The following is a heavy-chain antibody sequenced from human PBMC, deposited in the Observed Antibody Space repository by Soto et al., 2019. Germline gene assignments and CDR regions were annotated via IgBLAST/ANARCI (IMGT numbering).Heavy chain of an antibody. J-gene: IGHJ6*02. CDR3: VIPTRSVRGMGV. Sequence: EVQLVESGGGLAQPGGSLRLSCAASGFTLSNFWMSWARQAPGKGLEWVANIKGDGSVTQYVASVEGRFTISRDNAKYSLYLQMNSLRVEDTALYYCVIPTRSVRGMGVWGQGTTVTVSS. CDR1: GFTLSNFW. V-gene: IGHV3-7*03. D-gene: IGHD6-6*01. CDR2: IKGDGSVT.